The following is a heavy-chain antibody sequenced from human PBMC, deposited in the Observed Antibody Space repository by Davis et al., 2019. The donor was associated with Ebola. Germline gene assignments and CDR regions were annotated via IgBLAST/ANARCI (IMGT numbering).Heavy chain of an antibody. J-gene: IGHJ6*02. Sequence: MPSETLSLTCAVYGESFSGYYWSWIRQPPGKGLEWIGEINHSGSTNYNPSLKSRVTISVDTSKNQFSLKLSSVTAADTAVYYCARHVVVPEYGMDVWGQGTTVTVSS. D-gene: IGHD2-2*01. CDR1: GESFSGYY. CDR3: ARHVVVPEYGMDV. CDR2: INHSGST. V-gene: IGHV4-34*01.